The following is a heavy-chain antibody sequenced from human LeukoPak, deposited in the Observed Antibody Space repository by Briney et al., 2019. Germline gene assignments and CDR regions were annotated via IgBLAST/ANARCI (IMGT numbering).Heavy chain of an antibody. CDR2: IYTSGST. CDR3: ARAGRYYDILTGYFVDNWFDP. Sequence: SETLPLTCTVSGGSISSGSYYWSWIRQPAGKGLEWIGRIYTSGSTNYNPTLMSRVTISVDTSKNQFSLKLSSVTAADTAVYYCARAGRYYDILTGYFVDNWFDPWSQGTLVTVSS. CDR1: GGSISSGSYY. V-gene: IGHV4-61*02. D-gene: IGHD3-9*01. J-gene: IGHJ5*02.